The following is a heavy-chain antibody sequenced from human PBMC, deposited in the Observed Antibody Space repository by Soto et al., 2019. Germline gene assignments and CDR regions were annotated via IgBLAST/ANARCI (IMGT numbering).Heavy chain of an antibody. CDR3: VRDRSTCKDY. V-gene: IGHV3-74*01. CDR2: IKSDGTST. J-gene: IGHJ4*02. D-gene: IGHD2-2*01. CDR1: GFTFSSYW. Sequence: VQLVESGGGLVQPGGSLRLSCAASGFTFSSYWMHWVRQVPGKRLVWVSRIKSDGTSTDYADSVKGRFTISRDNAKNRLYLQMNSLRVEDTAVYYCVRDRSTCKDYWGQGTLVTVSS.